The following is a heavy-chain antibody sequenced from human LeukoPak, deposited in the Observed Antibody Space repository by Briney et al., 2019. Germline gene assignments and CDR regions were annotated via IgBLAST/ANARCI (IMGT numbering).Heavy chain of an antibody. V-gene: IGHV3-23*01. Sequence: TGGSLRLSCAASGFTFNNFALTWVRQAPGKGLEWASAISSGGNTYYTDSVKGRFTISRDNSKSTLYLQVNSLGAEDTAVYYCTRILTGHYNFDYWGQGTLVTVSS. CDR3: TRILTGHYNFDY. D-gene: IGHD3-9*01. CDR1: GFTFNNFA. J-gene: IGHJ4*02. CDR2: ISSGGNT.